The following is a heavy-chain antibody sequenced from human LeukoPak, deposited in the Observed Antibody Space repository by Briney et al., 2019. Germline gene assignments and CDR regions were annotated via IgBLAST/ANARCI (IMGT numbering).Heavy chain of an antibody. J-gene: IGHJ3*02. D-gene: IGHD6-13*01. CDR1: GGSISSYY. Sequence: PSETLSLTCTVSGGSISSYYWSWIRQPAGKGLEWIGRIYTSGSTNYNPSLKSRVTMSVDTSKNQFSLKLSSVTAADTAVYYCAREIAAAGFDAFDIWGQGTMVTVSS. V-gene: IGHV4-4*07. CDR2: IYTSGST. CDR3: AREIAAAGFDAFDI.